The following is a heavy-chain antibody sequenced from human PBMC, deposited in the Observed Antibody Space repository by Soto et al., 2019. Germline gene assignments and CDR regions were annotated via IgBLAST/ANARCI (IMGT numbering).Heavy chain of an antibody. V-gene: IGHV3-30-3*01. CDR2: ISYDGSNK. CDR1: GFTFSSYA. CDR3: ARDSITLPYWFDP. J-gene: IGHJ5*02. Sequence: QVQLVESGGGVVQPGRSLRRSCAASGFTFSSYAMHWVRQAPGKGLEWVAVISYDGSNKYYADSVKGRFTSSRENSENTLYLPMNSLRAEATAVYYCARDSITLPYWFDPWGQGTLVTVAS. D-gene: IGHD3-10*01.